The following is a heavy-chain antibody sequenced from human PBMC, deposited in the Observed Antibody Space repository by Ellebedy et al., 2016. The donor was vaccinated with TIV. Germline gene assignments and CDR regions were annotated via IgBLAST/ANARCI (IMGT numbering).Heavy chain of an antibody. D-gene: IGHD5-12*01. J-gene: IGHJ4*02. V-gene: IGHV1-18*04. CDR2: ISVYNGNT. CDR1: GFTFTSFG. Sequence: ASVKVSCKASGFTFTSFGISWVRQAPGQGLEWMVWISVYNGNTNYAQNLQGRVSMPTDTSARTAYMELRSLRYDDTAVYYGARVGWGYSGGEDNWGQGTLVTVSS. CDR3: ARVGWGYSGGEDN.